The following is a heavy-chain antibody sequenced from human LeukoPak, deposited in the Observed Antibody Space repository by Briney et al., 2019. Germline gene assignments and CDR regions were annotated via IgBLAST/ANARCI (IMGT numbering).Heavy chain of an antibody. V-gene: IGHV3-23*01. J-gene: IGHJ4*02. CDR3: AKDMTPVTYTSDY. CDR2: ISGSGGST. D-gene: IGHD4-17*01. Sequence: RQPTGKGLEWFAAISGSGGSTYYADSVKGRFTISRDNSKNTLYLQMNSLRAEDTAVYYCAKDMTPVTYTSDYWGQGTLVTVSS.